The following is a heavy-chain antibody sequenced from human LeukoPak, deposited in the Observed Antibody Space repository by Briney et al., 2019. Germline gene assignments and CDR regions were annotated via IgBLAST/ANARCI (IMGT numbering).Heavy chain of an antibody. Sequence: ASVKVSCKASGGTFISYAISWVRQAPGQGLEWMGGIIPIFGTANYAQKFQGRVTITADESTSTAYMELSSLRSEDTAVYYCARADGYGNYYFDYWGQGTLVTVSS. V-gene: IGHV1-69*13. CDR2: IIPIFGTA. D-gene: IGHD5-24*01. CDR1: GGTFISYA. J-gene: IGHJ4*02. CDR3: ARADGYGNYYFDY.